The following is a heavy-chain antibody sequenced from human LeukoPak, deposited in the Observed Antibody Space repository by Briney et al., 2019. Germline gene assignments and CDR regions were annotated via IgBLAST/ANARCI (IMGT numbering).Heavy chain of an antibody. CDR3: TTESTY. D-gene: IGHD1-1*01. CDR2: ISNSGSTT. CDR1: GFTLSSYE. Sequence: GGSVRLLCAASGFTLSSYEVNWVRQAPGKGLEWVACISNSGSTTFHADSVKGRFTISRDNAKNALFLQMNSLRAEDTAVYYCTTESTYWRQGPLVTVSS. V-gene: IGHV3-48*03. J-gene: IGHJ4*02.